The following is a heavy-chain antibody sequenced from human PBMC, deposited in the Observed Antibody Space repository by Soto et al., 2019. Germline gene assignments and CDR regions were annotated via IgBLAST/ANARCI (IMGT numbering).Heavy chain of an antibody. CDR2: ISAYNGNT. V-gene: IGHV1-18*04. Sequence: GALVKVSCKASGYTFTSYGISWVRQAPGQGLEWMGWISAYNGNTNYAQKRQGRVTMTTDTSTSTAYMELRSLRSDDTAVYYCARRSGEGDFWSGYYYYYYGMDVWGQGTTVTVSS. J-gene: IGHJ6*02. D-gene: IGHD3-3*01. CDR1: GYTFTSYG. CDR3: ARRSGEGDFWSGYYYYYYGMDV.